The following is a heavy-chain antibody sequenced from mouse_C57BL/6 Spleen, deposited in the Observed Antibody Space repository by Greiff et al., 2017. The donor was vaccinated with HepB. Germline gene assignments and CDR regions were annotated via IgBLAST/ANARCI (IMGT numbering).Heavy chain of an antibody. Sequence: QVQLKESGAELVRPGTSVKVSCKASGYAFTNYLIEWVKQRPGQGLEWIGVINPGSGGTNYNEKFKGKATLTADKSSSTAYMQLSSLTSEDSAVYFCAVEEAYWGQGTLVTVSA. CDR2: INPGSGGT. J-gene: IGHJ3*01. CDR3: AVEEAY. CDR1: GYAFTNYL. V-gene: IGHV1-54*01.